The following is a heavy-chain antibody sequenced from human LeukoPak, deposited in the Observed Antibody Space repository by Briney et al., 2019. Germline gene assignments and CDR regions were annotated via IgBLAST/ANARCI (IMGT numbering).Heavy chain of an antibody. J-gene: IGHJ4*02. CDR2: IWYDGSNK. Sequence: GGSLRLSCAASGFTFSSYGMHRVRQAPGKGLEWVAVIWYDGSNKYYADSVKGRFTISRDNSKNTLYLQMNSLRAEDTAVYYCAKDYADTAMVVPPDYWGQGTLVTVSS. CDR1: GFTFSSYG. V-gene: IGHV3-33*06. D-gene: IGHD5-18*01. CDR3: AKDYADTAMVVPPDY.